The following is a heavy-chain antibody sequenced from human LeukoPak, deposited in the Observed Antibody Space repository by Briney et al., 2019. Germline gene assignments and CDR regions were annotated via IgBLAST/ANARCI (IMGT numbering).Heavy chain of an antibody. V-gene: IGHV3-15*01. CDR3: TTLVGGTYSGGWFDP. J-gene: IGHJ5*02. Sequence: GGSLRLSCAASGFSFSNAWMSWVRQAPGKGLEWVGRIKSQSEGGATDYAAPVKGRFTFSRDDSQNMLYLQMNSLKTEDTAVYYCTTLVGGTYSGGWFDPWGRGTLVTVSS. CDR1: GFSFSNAW. D-gene: IGHD1-26*01. CDR2: IKSQSEGGAT.